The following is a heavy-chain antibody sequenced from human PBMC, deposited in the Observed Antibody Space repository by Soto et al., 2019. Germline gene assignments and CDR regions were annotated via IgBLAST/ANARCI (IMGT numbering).Heavy chain of an antibody. CDR3: ARDGVGGDPDY. CDR1: GFTFSSYG. V-gene: IGHV3-33*01. D-gene: IGHD2-21*02. CDR2: IWYDGSNK. J-gene: IGHJ4*02. Sequence: GGSLRLSCAASGFTFSSYGMHWVRQAPGKGLEWVAVIWYDGSNKYYADSVKGRFTISRDNSKNTLYLQMNSLRAEDTAVYYCARDGVGGDPDYWGQGTLVTVSS.